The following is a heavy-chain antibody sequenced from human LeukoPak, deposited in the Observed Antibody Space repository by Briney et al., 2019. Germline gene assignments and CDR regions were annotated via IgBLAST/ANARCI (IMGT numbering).Heavy chain of an antibody. CDR1: GFTFSSYG. Sequence: GGSLRLSCAASGFTFSSYGMHWVRQAPGKGLEWVAVISYDGSNKYYADSVKGRFTISRDNSKNTLYLQMNSLRAEATAVYYCAKDKAAGGTRGFDIWGQGTMVTVSS. CDR2: ISYDGSNK. D-gene: IGHD6-13*01. J-gene: IGHJ3*02. V-gene: IGHV3-30*18. CDR3: AKDKAAGGTRGFDI.